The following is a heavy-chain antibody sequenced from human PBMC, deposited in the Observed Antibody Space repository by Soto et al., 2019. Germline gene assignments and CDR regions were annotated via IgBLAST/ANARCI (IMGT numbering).Heavy chain of an antibody. CDR1: GFTFGDYA. Sequence: GGSLRLSCTASGFTFGDYAMSWFRQAPGKGLEWVGFIRSKAYGGTTEYAASVKGRFTISRDDSKSIAYLQMNSLKTEDTAVYYCTRDCSGGSCSPPMVTAIPNYYYYYGMDVWGQATTVTVSS. J-gene: IGHJ6*02. D-gene: IGHD2-15*01. CDR3: TRDCSGGSCSPPMVTAIPNYYYYYGMDV. CDR2: IRSKAYGGTT. V-gene: IGHV3-49*03.